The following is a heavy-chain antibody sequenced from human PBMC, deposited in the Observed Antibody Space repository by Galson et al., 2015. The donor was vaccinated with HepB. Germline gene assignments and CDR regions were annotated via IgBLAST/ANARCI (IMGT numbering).Heavy chain of an antibody. J-gene: IGHJ4*02. CDR2: IDPSDSYT. D-gene: IGHD3-22*01. CDR3: ARTDEEGPIYDSSGYGSNY. Sequence: QSGAEVKKPGESLRISCTGSGYSFTSYWISWVRQMPGKGLEWMGRIDPSDSYTDYSPSFQGRVTISADKSISTAYLQWSSLKASDTAMYYCARTDEEGPIYDSSGYGSNYWGQGTLVTVSS. CDR1: GYSFTSYW. V-gene: IGHV5-10-1*01.